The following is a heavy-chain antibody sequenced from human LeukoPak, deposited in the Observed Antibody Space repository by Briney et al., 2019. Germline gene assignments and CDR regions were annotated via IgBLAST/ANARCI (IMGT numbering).Heavy chain of an antibody. CDR2: INANSGGT. CDR3: ARDGHGGNSFDY. V-gene: IGHV1-2*02. D-gene: IGHD4-23*01. J-gene: IGHJ4*02. Sequence: GASVKVSCKASGFTFTSYGISWVRQAPGQGLEWMGWINANSGGTDYAQKFQDRVTMTRDASISTAYMELSRLTSDDTAVYYCARDGHGGNSFDYWGQGTLVTVSS. CDR1: GFTFTSYG.